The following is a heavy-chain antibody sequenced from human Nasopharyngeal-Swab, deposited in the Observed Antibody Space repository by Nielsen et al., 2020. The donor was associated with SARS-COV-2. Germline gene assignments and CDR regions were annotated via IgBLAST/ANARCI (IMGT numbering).Heavy chain of an antibody. V-gene: IGHV4-31*03. CDR1: GGSISSSSYY. J-gene: IGHJ4*02. Sequence: SETLSLTCTVSGGSISSSSYYWSWIRQHPGKGLEWIGYIYYSGSTYYNPSLKSRVTISVDTSKNQFSLKLSSVTAADTAVYYCARGPHTIFGVVNHFDYWGQGTLVTVSS. CDR2: IYYSGST. D-gene: IGHD3-3*01. CDR3: ARGPHTIFGVVNHFDY.